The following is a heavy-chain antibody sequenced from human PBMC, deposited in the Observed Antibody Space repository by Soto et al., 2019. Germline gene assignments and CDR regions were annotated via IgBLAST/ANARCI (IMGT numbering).Heavy chain of an antibody. V-gene: IGHV4-34*01. D-gene: IGHD3-3*01. CDR1: GGSFSGYY. Sequence: SETLSLTCAVYGGSFSGYYWSWIRQPPGKGLEWIGEINHSGSTNYNPSLKSRVTISVDTSKNQFSLKLSSVTAADTAVYYCARGRHAFRRGYYRASTYGMDVWGQGTTVTVSS. J-gene: IGHJ6*02. CDR2: INHSGST. CDR3: ARGRHAFRRGYYRASTYGMDV.